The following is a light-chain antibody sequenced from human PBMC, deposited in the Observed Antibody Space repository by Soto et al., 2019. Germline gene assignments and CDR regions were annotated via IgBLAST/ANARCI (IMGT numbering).Light chain of an antibody. V-gene: IGLV1-40*01. CDR1: SSNIGAGYN. J-gene: IGLJ1*01. Sequence: QSVLTQPPSVSGAPGQRVSISCTGSSSNIGAGYNVHWYQQLPGTAPKLLIYDNNNRPSGVPDRFSGPKSGTSASLAITGLQAEDEADYYCQSYDTSLSGFYVFGTGTKLTVL. CDR3: QSYDTSLSGFYV. CDR2: DNN.